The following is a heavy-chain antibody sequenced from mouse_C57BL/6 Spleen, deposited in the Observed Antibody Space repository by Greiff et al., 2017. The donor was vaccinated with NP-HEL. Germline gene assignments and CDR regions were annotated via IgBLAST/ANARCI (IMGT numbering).Heavy chain of an antibody. CDR2: INPNYGTT. V-gene: IGHV1-39*01. Sequence: EVQLQQSGPELVKPGASVKISCKASGYSFTDYNMNWVKQSNGKSLEWIGVINPNYGTTSYNQKFKGKATLTVDQSSSTAYMQLNSLTSEDSAVYYCAKEGTAQASSTWFAYWGQGTLVTVSA. D-gene: IGHD3-1*01. CDR1: GYSFTDYN. J-gene: IGHJ3*01. CDR3: AKEGTAQASSTWFAY.